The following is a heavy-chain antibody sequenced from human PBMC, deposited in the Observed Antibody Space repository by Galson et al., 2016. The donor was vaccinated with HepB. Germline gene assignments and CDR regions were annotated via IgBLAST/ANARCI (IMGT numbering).Heavy chain of an antibody. Sequence: SLRLSCAASGFTFNNYAMHWVRQAPGKGLEWVAVISYDGNNNYYVDSVKGRVTMTTDTSTTTAYMELRSLRPDDTAVYYCARGSSKFDWVLGYHYSYGMDVWGQGTAVTVFS. CDR2: ISYDGNNN. V-gene: IGHV3-30*03. D-gene: IGHD3-9*01. CDR1: GFTFNNYA. CDR3: ARGSSKFDWVLGYHYSYGMDV. J-gene: IGHJ6*02.